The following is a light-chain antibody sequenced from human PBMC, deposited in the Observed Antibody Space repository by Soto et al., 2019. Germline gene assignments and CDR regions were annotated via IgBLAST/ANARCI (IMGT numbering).Light chain of an antibody. V-gene: IGKV3-15*01. CDR2: GAF. CDR1: QRVAGN. J-gene: IGKJ4*01. CDR3: QQYNKWPLT. Sequence: EIVMTQSPATLSVSTGEGATLSCWASQRVAGNLAWYQQKPGQAPRLLIYGAFTRATGIPATFSGSGSGTEFTLTMSSLQSEDFAVYYCQQYNKWPLTFGGGTKVEIK.